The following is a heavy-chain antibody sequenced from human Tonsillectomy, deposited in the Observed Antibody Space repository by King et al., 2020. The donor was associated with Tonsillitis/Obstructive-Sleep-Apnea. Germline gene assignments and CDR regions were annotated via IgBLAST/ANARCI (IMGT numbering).Heavy chain of an antibody. V-gene: IGHV7-4-1*02. CDR2: INTNIGNP. CDR3: ARDPRVAVTGSFDY. D-gene: IGHD6-19*01. Sequence: VQLVQSGSELKKPGASVKVSCKASGYTFTSYARNWVRQAPGQGLEWMGWINTNIGNPTYAQGFTGRFVFSLDTSVSTAYLQINGLKSEDTALYYCARDPRVAVTGSFDYWGQGTLVTVSS. CDR1: GYTFTSYA. J-gene: IGHJ4*02.